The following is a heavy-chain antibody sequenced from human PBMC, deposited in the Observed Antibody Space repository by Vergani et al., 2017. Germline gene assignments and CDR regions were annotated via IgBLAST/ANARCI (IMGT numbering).Heavy chain of an antibody. CDR2: LRYDGSNE. V-gene: IGHV3-30*02. J-gene: IGHJ6*02. CDR3: ANSYCSSLSCYAFYGMEV. D-gene: IGHD2-2*01. CDR1: GFSFSTYG. Sequence: VQLVESGGGVVQPGGSLRLSCAASGFSFSTYGMHWDRQAPGRGLEWVAFLRYDGSNEYYGDAVKGRFIISRDNSKNMLSLEMHSLRPEDTAVYYCANSYCSSLSCYAFYGMEVWGQXP.